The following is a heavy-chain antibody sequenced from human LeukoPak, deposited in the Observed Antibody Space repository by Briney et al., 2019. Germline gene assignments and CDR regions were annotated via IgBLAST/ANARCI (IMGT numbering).Heavy chain of an antibody. Sequence: GGSLRLSCAASGFTFSSYEMNWVRQAPGKGLEWVSYISSSGSTIYYADSVKGRFTISGDNAKNSLYLQMNSLRAEDTAVHYCARSDSSSWSPFDYWGQGTLVTVSS. CDR3: ARSDSSSWSPFDY. CDR2: ISSSGSTI. J-gene: IGHJ4*02. D-gene: IGHD6-13*01. CDR1: GFTFSSYE. V-gene: IGHV3-48*03.